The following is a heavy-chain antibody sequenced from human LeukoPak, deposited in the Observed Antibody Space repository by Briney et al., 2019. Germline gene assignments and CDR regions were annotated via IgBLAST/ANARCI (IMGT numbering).Heavy chain of an antibody. V-gene: IGHV4-39*07. Sequence: SETLSLTCTVPGGSISSSSYYWGWIRQPPGKGLEWIGSIYYSGSTNYNPSLKSRVTISVDTSKNQCSLKLSSVTAADTAVYYCARGEKWQPLGYFDYWGQGTLVTVSS. CDR2: IYYSGST. CDR1: GGSISSSSYY. D-gene: IGHD3-16*01. CDR3: ARGEKWQPLGYFDY. J-gene: IGHJ4*02.